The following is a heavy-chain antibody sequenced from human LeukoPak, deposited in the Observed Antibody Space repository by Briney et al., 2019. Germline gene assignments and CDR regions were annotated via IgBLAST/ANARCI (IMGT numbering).Heavy chain of an antibody. CDR3: ATFNDYVDY. J-gene: IGHJ4*02. D-gene: IGHD2-8*01. CDR1: GFTFSSYA. Sequence: GGSLRLSCAASGFTFSSYAMHWVRQAPGKGLEWVAVISYDGSNKYYADSVKGRFTISRDNSKNTLYLQMNSLRAEDTAVYYCATFNDYVDYWGQGTLVTVSS. CDR2: ISYDGSNK. V-gene: IGHV3-30-3*01.